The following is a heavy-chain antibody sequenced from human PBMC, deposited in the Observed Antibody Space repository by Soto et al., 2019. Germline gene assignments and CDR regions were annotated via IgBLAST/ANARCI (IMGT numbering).Heavy chain of an antibody. D-gene: IGHD3-10*01. J-gene: IGHJ4*02. CDR3: ARDISLVGGVTIGIYY. CDR1: GYTFTSYA. CDR2: INAGNGNT. V-gene: IGHV1-3*01. Sequence: ASVKVSCKASGYTFTSYAMHWVRQAPGQRLEWMGWINAGNGNTKYSQKFQGRVTITRDTSASTAYMELSSLRSEDTAVYYCARDISLVGGVTIGIYYFGQGTLVTVSA.